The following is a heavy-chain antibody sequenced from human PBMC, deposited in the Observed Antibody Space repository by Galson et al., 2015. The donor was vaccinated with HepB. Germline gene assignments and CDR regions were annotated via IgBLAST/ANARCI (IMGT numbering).Heavy chain of an antibody. CDR1: GYRFTSYW. J-gene: IGHJ3*02. CDR3: ARSLWFGELAVAFDI. Sequence: QSGAEVKKPGESLKISCKGSGYRFTSYWIGWVRQMLGKGLEWMGTIYPGDSDTRYSPSFQGQVTISADKSISTAYLQWSSLKASDTAMYYCARSLWFGELAVAFDIWGQGTMVAVSS. D-gene: IGHD3-10*01. CDR2: IYPGDSDT. V-gene: IGHV5-51*03.